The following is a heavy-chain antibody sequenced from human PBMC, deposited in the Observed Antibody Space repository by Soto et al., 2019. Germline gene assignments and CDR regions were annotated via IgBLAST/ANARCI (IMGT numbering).Heavy chain of an antibody. CDR2: IWYDGTNT. V-gene: IGHV3-33*01. D-gene: IGHD5-18*01. CDR1: GFSFSTYG. J-gene: IGHJ6*02. Sequence: QVQLVESGGGVVRPGRSLRLACEASGFSFSTYGMHWVRQAPGKGLQWVAVIWYDGTNTYYADSVKGRFTISRDNSKETLYLEMNNLRAEDTAVYYCARVEAPLIHSDHYYYGMDVWGQGTTVTVSS. CDR3: ARVEAPLIHSDHYYYGMDV.